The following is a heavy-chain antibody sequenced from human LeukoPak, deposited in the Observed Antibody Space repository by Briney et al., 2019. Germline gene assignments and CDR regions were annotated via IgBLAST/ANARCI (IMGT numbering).Heavy chain of an antibody. Sequence: GESLKISCRGSGYSFTSYWIGWVRQMPGKGLEWMGIIYPADSDTRYSPSFQGQVTISADKSISTAYLQWSSLKASDTATYYCARVLSGTTFDYWGQGSLVTVSS. CDR3: ARVLSGTTFDY. CDR2: IYPADSDT. CDR1: GYSFTSYW. D-gene: IGHD1-14*01. V-gene: IGHV5-51*01. J-gene: IGHJ4*02.